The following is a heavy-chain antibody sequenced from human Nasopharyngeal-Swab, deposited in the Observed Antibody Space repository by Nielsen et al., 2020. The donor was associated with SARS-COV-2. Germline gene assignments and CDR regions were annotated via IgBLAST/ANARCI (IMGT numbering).Heavy chain of an antibody. Sequence: SLKISCAASGFTFDDYAMHWVRQAPGKGLEWVSGISWNSGSIGYADSVKGRFTISRDNAKNSLYLQMNSLRAEDTALYYCAEDGKVDTAMDDFFDYWGQGTLVTVSS. D-gene: IGHD5-18*01. CDR2: ISWNSGSI. CDR3: AEDGKVDTAMDDFFDY. V-gene: IGHV3-9*01. J-gene: IGHJ4*02. CDR1: GFTFDDYA.